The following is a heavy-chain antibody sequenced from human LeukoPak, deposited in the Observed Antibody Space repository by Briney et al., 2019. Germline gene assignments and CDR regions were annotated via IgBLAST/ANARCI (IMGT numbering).Heavy chain of an antibody. CDR1: GVSISSYY. Sequence: SETLSLTCTVSGVSISSYYWSWIRQPPGKGLELIGYIYYSGSTNYNPSLKSRVTISVDTSKNQLSLKPSSVTAADTAVCYCARFSVAAAGTGWFDPWGQGTLVTVSA. CDR2: IYYSGST. J-gene: IGHJ5*02. V-gene: IGHV4-59*01. CDR3: ARFSVAAAGTGWFDP. D-gene: IGHD6-13*01.